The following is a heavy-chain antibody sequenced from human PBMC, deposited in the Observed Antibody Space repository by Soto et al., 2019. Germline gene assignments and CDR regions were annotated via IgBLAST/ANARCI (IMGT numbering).Heavy chain of an antibody. J-gene: IGHJ4*02. CDR2: ISGSGGST. CDR3: AKVKRGSRSGSDC. Sequence: EVQLLESGGGLVQPGGSLRLSCAASGFTFSSYAMSWVRQAPGKGLEWVSAISGSGGSTYYADSVKGQFTISRDKSKTTLYLQMNSLRAEDTAIYDRAKVKRGSRSGSDCWGQGSLVTVSS. D-gene: IGHD6-25*01. CDR1: GFTFSSYA. V-gene: IGHV3-23*01.